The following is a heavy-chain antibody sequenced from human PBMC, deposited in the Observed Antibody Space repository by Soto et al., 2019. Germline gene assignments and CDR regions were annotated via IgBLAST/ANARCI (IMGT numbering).Heavy chain of an antibody. V-gene: IGHV6-1*01. CDR2: TYYRSKWYN. J-gene: IGHJ3*01. D-gene: IGHD2-15*01. CDR3: ARGTYSGFDV. Sequence: SQTLSLTCAISGDSFSSNGVAWNWIRQSPSRGLEWLGRTYYRSKWYNDYAVSVKSRITVNPDTSKIKFYLQLSSVAHEDTDFYYCARGTYSGFDVWGQGTMVTVSS. CDR1: GDSFSSNGVA.